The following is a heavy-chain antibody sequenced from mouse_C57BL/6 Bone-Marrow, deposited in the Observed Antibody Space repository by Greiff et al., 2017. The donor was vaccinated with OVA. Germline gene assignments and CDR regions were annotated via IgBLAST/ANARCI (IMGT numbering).Heavy chain of an antibody. CDR3: ARELWYFDV. Sequence: EVQLQESGPGLVKPSPSLSLTCSVTGYSITSGYYWNWIRQFPGNKLEWMGYISYDGNNNYNPSLKNRISITRDTSKNQFFLKLNSVTTEDTATDYCARELWYFDVWGTGTTVTVSS. V-gene: IGHV3-6*01. J-gene: IGHJ1*03. CDR1: GYSITSGYY. CDR2: ISYDGNN.